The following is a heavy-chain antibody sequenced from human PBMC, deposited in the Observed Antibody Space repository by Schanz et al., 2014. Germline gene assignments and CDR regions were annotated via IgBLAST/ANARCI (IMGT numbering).Heavy chain of an antibody. CDR3: AKTPREYCNYDNGPNWCDS. J-gene: IGHJ5*01. CDR1: GFTFSAYA. Sequence: EVQLLESGGGLVQPGGSLRLSCAASGFTFSAYAMTWVRQIPGKGLEWVSAISASGGTTYYADSVKGRFTISRDNSKNTLYLQMNSLRAEDTAVDYCAKTPREYCNYDNGPNWCDSWGQGTLGNASS. D-gene: IGHD3-16*01. V-gene: IGHV3-23*01. CDR2: ISASGGTT.